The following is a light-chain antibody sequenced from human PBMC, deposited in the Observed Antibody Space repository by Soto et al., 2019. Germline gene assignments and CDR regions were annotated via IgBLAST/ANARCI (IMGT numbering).Light chain of an antibody. V-gene: IGLV2-23*01. J-gene: IGLJ1*01. CDR1: NSDLGSYNL. Sequence: QSALTQPASVSGSPGQSITISCTGTNSDLGSYNLVSWYQQHPGKAPKVMIYEGTNRPSGVSDRFSGSKSDNTASLTISGLQAEADCDYYCCSCRGASLYVFGTGTKLTVL. CDR2: EGT. CDR3: CSCRGASLYV.